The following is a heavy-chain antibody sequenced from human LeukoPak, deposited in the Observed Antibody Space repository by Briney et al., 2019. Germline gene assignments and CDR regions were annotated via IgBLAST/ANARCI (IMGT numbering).Heavy chain of an antibody. V-gene: IGHV3-21*01. D-gene: IGHD2-15*01. CDR1: GFTFSSYN. CDR2: ISTSPSYI. J-gene: IGHJ3*02. CDR3: ARDMGYCSGGTCYTYDAFDI. Sequence: PGGSLRLSCAASGFTFSSYNMNWVRQAPGKGLERVSSISTSPSYIYYADSVKGRFTISRDNAKNSLYLQMNSLRAEDTSVYYCARDMGYCSGGTCYTYDAFDIWGQGTMVTVSS.